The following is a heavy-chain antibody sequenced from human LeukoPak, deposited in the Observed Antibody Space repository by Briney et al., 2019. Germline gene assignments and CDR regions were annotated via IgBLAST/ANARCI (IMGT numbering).Heavy chain of an antibody. J-gene: IGHJ6*03. CDR3: ARDSSYDILTGSHFYYYYYMDV. CDR1: GGSISSYY. Sequence: TSETLSLTCTVSGGSISSYYWSWIRQPPGKGLEWIGRIYTSGSTSCNPSLKSRVTMSVDTSKNQFSLRLSSVTAADTAVYYCARDSSYDILTGSHFYYYYYMDVWGKGTTVTVSS. D-gene: IGHD3-9*01. V-gene: IGHV4-4*07. CDR2: IYTSGST.